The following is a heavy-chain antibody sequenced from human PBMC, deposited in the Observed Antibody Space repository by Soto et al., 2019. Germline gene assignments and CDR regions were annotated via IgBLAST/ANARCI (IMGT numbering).Heavy chain of an antibody. CDR2: XNXXSXGX. J-gene: IGHJ5*02. V-gene: IGHV1-2*02. D-gene: IGHD1-1*01. CDR3: ARVTRGAGTGFAP. CDR1: GYTFTDYF. Sequence: VKVSCKASGYTFTDYFIHWVRQAPGQGFEWMGXXNXXSXGXXXAXXXQGRATMTRDASNTTAYMEPRGLRSDDPAIYYGARVTRGAGTGFAPWGKGTLVPASS.